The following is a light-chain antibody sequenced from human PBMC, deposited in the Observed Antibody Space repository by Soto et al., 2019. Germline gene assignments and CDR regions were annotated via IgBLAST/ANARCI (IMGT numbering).Light chain of an antibody. CDR3: QQSYITPHT. CDR2: GTS. V-gene: IGKV1-39*01. J-gene: IGKJ2*01. CDR1: QTISNY. Sequence: DIQMTQSPSSLSASVGDRDTITCRTSQTISNYLNWYQQKPGKAPKLLIYGTSSLQSGVPSRFSGSGSGTEFTLTISSLQPEDFTSYFCQQSYITPHTFGRGTKVEIK.